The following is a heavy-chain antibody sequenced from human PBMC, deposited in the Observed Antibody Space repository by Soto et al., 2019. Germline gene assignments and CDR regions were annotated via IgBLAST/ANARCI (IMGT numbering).Heavy chain of an antibody. CDR3: ARVVTMVRGVIGWFDP. D-gene: IGHD3-10*01. CDR1: GYTFTSYA. Sequence: ASVKVSCKASGYTFTSYAMHWVRQAPGQRLEWMGWINAGNGNTKYSQKFQGRVTITRDTSASTAYMELSSLRSEDTAVYYCARVVTMVRGVIGWFDPWGQGTLVTVS. J-gene: IGHJ5*02. CDR2: INAGNGNT. V-gene: IGHV1-3*01.